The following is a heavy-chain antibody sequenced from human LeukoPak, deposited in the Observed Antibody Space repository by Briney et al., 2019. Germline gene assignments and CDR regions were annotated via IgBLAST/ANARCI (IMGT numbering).Heavy chain of an antibody. CDR3: ARDTGFPFFDF. Sequence: AASVKVSCKAYGYAFSTYYIHWVRQAPGQGPEWMGKINTNSGVTDYAQNFQGRVTMTRDTSITTAYMELSRLTSDDTAVYYCARDTGFPFFDFWGQGTLVTVSS. V-gene: IGHV1-2*02. J-gene: IGHJ4*02. CDR2: INTNSGVT. CDR1: GYAFSTYY.